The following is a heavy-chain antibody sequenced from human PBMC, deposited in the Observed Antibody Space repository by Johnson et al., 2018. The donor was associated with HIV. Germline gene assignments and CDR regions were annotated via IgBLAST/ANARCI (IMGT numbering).Heavy chain of an antibody. CDR2: ISYDGSNK. J-gene: IGHJ3*02. CDR3: ARVLRGGWTYYDILTGSTHADHDAFDI. CDR1: GFTFSSYA. D-gene: IGHD3-9*01. V-gene: IGHV3-30-3*01. Sequence: QVQLVESGGGVVQPGRSLRLSCAASGFTFSSYAMHWVRQAPGKGLEWVAVISYDGSNKYYADSVKGRFTISRDNSKNTLYLQMNSLRAEYTAVYYCARVLRGGWTYYDILTGSTHADHDAFDIWGQGTMVTVSS.